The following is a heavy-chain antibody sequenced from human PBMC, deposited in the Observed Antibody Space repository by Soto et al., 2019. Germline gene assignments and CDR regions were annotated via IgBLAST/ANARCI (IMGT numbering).Heavy chain of an antibody. V-gene: IGHV1-3*01. CDR1: GYTFTSYA. J-gene: IGHJ4*02. D-gene: IGHD3-3*02. CDR2: INAGNGNT. CDR3: ARDPCISSPPGPLEY. Sequence: ASVKVSCKASGYTFTSYAMHWVRQAPGQRLEWMGWINAGNGNTKYSQKFQGRVTITRDTSASTAYMELSSLRSEDTAVYYCARDPCISSPPGPLEYWGLGTLVTVSS.